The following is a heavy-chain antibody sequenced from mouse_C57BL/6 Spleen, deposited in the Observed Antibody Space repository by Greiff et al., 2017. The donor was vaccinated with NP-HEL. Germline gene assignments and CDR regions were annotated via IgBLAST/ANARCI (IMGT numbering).Heavy chain of an antibody. Sequence: QVQLQQPGAELVKPGASVKLSCKASGYTFTSYWMQWVKQRPGQGLEWIGEIDPSDSYTNYNQKFKGKATLTVDTSSSTAYMQLSSLTSEDSAVYYCASSSNYAWYFDVWGTGTTVTVS. J-gene: IGHJ1*03. CDR2: IDPSDSYT. D-gene: IGHD2-5*01. CDR1: GYTFTSYW. V-gene: IGHV1-50*01. CDR3: ASSSNYAWYFDV.